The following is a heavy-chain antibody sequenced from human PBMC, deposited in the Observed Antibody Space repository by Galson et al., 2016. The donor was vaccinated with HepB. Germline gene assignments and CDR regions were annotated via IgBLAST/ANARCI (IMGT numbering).Heavy chain of an antibody. V-gene: IGHV3-21*01. CDR1: GFTFNTYN. J-gene: IGHJ3*01. D-gene: IGHD3-16*02. CDR3: AKDRGDHIWGTYRYTLDAFDV. CDR2: ITSSSSYI. Sequence: SLRLSCAASGFTFNTYNMNWVRQTPGKGLELVSSITSSSSYIYYTDSVKGRFTISRDNAKNSLYLQMNSLRAEDTAIYYCAKDRGDHIWGTYRYTLDAFDVWGQGTMVAVSS.